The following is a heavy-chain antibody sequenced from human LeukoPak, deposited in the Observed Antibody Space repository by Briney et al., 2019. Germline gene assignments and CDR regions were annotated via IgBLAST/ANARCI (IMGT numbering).Heavy chain of an antibody. Sequence: GGSLRLSCAASGLTFSDYYMSWIRQAPGKGLEWVSYISSSGSTIYYADSVKGRFTISRDNAKNSLYLQMNSLRAEDTAVYYCARDKGCSSTSCYTFYMDVWGKGTTVTVSS. J-gene: IGHJ6*03. CDR2: ISSSGSTI. CDR1: GLTFSDYY. D-gene: IGHD2-2*02. CDR3: ARDKGCSSTSCYTFYMDV. V-gene: IGHV3-11*04.